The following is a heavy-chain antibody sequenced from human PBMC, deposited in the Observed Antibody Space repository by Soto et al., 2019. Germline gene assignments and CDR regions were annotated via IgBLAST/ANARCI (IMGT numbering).Heavy chain of an antibody. CDR1: GGSFSGYY. J-gene: IGHJ4*02. D-gene: IGHD6-6*01. V-gene: IGHV4-34*01. Sequence: SETLSLTCAVYGGSFSGYYWSWIRQPPGKGLEWIAEINHSGSTNYNPSLKSRVTISVDTSKNQFSLKLSSVTAADTAVYYCARGAGIAARKGFDYWGQGTLVTVSS. CDR3: ARGAGIAARKGFDY. CDR2: INHSGST.